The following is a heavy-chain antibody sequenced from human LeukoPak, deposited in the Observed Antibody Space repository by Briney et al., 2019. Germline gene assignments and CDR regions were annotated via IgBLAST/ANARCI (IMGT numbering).Heavy chain of an antibody. CDR2: SRNEGHSYST. D-gene: IGHD3-10*01. V-gene: IGHV3-72*01. J-gene: IGHJ4*02. CDR3: VALLRGIGY. Sequence: GGSLRLSCAVSGFTFSDHYMDWVRHSPGKGLEWIGRSRNEGHSYSTEFAASVRGRAALSRDHSRDSLYLQINSLRTDDTAVYYCVALLRGIGYWGQGTLVTVSS. CDR1: GFTFSDHY.